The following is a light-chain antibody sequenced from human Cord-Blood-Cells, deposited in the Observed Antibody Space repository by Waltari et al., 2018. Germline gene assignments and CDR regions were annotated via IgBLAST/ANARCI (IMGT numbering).Light chain of an antibody. Sequence: DIQMTQSPSSLSASVGDRVTITCQASQEISNYLNWYQQKPGKAPKLMIYDASNLETGVPSRVSGRGSGTDFTFTISSLQPEDIATYYCQQYDNLPITFGQGTRLEIK. V-gene: IGKV1-33*01. CDR1: QEISNY. J-gene: IGKJ5*01. CDR3: QQYDNLPIT. CDR2: DAS.